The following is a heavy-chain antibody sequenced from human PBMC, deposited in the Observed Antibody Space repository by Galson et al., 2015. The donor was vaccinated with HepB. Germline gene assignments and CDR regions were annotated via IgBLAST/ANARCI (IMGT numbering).Heavy chain of an antibody. CDR3: ARDNHYSSGWKLDY. D-gene: IGHD6-19*01. CDR2: ISGSSSTI. V-gene: IGHV3-48*01. J-gene: IGHJ4*02. CDR1: GFSFSSYS. Sequence: SLRLSCAASGFSFSSYSINWVRRAPGKGLEWVSYISGSSSTIYYADSVTGRFTISRDNAKNSLYLQMNSLRAEDTAVYYCARDNHYSSGWKLDYWGQGTLVTVSS.